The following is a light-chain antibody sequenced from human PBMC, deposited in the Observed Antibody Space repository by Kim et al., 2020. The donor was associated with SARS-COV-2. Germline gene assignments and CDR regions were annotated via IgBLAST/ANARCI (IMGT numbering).Light chain of an antibody. Sequence: SYELSQPPSVSVAPGKTAKITCGGNNIGSKSVHWYQQEPGQAPVMVIYYDSDRPSGIPERFSGSNSGNTATLTISRVEAGDEADYYCQVWDSASDHPVFCGGTQLTVL. V-gene: IGLV3-21*01. CDR1: NIGSKS. CDR2: YDS. J-gene: IGLJ2*01. CDR3: QVWDSASDHPV.